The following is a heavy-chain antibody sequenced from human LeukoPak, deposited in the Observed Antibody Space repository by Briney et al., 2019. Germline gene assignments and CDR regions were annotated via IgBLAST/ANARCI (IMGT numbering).Heavy chain of an antibody. CDR3: ARDYYDSRGLDY. CDR2: MNPNSGNT. J-gene: IGHJ4*02. V-gene: IGHV1-8*01. D-gene: IGHD3-22*01. Sequence: GASVKVSCKASGYTFTSYDINWVRQATGQGLEWMGWMNPNSGNTGYAQKFQGRVTMTTDTSTSTAYMELRSLRSDDTAVYYCARDYYDSRGLDYWGQGALVTVSS. CDR1: GYTFTSYD.